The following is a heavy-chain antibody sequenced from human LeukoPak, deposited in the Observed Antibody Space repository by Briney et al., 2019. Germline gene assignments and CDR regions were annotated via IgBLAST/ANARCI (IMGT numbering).Heavy chain of an antibody. CDR1: GFPFNVQT. CDR3: ARGGATRGRFEN. CDR2: MREDGTEI. J-gene: IGHJ4*02. V-gene: IGHV3-7*01. Sequence: GGSLRLSCISSGFPFNVQTVGWVRQAPGKGLGWVARMREDGTEIHYVDSVKGRFTISRDNHKNSLYLQMNSLRVEDTAVYYCARGGATRGRFENWGQGTLVTVAS. D-gene: IGHD1-26*01.